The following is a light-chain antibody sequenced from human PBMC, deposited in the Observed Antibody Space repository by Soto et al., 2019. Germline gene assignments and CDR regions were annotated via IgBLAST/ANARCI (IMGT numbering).Light chain of an antibody. V-gene: IGLV1-44*01. Sequence: QSVLPQPPSASGPPGQRVTISCSGSSSNIGSNTVNWYQQLPGTAPKLLIYSNNQRPSGVPDRFSGSKSGTSASLAISGLQSEDEADYYCAAWDDSLNGVVFGGGTKVTVL. CDR2: SNN. CDR3: AAWDDSLNGVV. J-gene: IGLJ3*02. CDR1: SSNIGSNT.